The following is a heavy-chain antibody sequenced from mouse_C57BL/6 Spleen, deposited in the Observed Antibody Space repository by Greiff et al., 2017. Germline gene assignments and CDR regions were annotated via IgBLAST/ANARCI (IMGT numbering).Heavy chain of an antibody. V-gene: IGHV1-84*01. J-gene: IGHJ4*01. Sequence: QVQLQQSGPELVKPGASVKISCKASGYTFTDYYINWVKQRPGQGLEWIGWIYPGSGNTKYNEKFKGKATLTVDTSSSTAYMQLSSLTSEDSAVYFCARLGYDYEKYYYAMDYWGQGTSVTVSS. D-gene: IGHD2-4*01. CDR1: GYTFTDYY. CDR3: ARLGYDYEKYYYAMDY. CDR2: IYPGSGNT.